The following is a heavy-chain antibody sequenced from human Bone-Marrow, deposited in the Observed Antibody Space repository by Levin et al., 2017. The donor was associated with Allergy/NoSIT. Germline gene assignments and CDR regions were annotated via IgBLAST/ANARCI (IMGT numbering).Heavy chain of an antibody. J-gene: IGHJ6*02. V-gene: IGHV1-3*01. CDR1: GYIFTRYS. D-gene: IGHD3-22*01. Sequence: GESLKISCKASGYIFTRYSIHWVRQAPGQSLEWLGWVNAGNGQTKYSQKIQDRVTFTRDTSANIVFMEVSGLKPEDTAIYYCARDPPDHFDSRGYPLGDMDVWGQGTTVTVSS. CDR3: ARDPPDHFDSRGYPLGDMDV. CDR2: VNAGNGQT.